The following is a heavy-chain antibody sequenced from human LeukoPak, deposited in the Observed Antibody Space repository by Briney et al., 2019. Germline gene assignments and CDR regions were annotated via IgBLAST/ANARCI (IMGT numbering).Heavy chain of an antibody. J-gene: IGHJ4*02. CDR1: GDSVSSNSAA. CDR3: ARVWGYRNGFDY. Sequence: SETLSLTCAISGDSVSSNSAAWNWIRQSPSRGLEWLGRTFYRSEWYSEYAVSVKGRISINPDTSKNQFSLQLNSVTAEDTAVYYCARVWGYRNGFDYWGQGTLVTVSS. V-gene: IGHV6-1*01. CDR2: TFYRSEWYS. D-gene: IGHD5-12*01.